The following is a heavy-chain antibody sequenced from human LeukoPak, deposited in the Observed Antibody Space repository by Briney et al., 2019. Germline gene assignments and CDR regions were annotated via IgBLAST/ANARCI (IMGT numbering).Heavy chain of an antibody. J-gene: IGHJ3*02. V-gene: IGHV3-33*06. CDR1: GFTFSSYG. Sequence: PGGSLRLSCAASGFTFSSYGMHWVRQAPGKGLEWVAVIWYDGSNKYYADSVKGRFTISRDNSKNTLYLQMNSLRAEDTAVYYCAKGTGSWYQPHALDIWGQGTMVTVSS. D-gene: IGHD2-2*01. CDR2: IWYDGSNK. CDR3: AKGTGSWYQPHALDI.